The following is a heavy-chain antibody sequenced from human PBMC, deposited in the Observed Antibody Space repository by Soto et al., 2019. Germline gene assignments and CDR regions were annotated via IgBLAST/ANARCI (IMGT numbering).Heavy chain of an antibody. CDR1: GYTFNADA. CDR2: VNGANGVT. J-gene: IGHJ3*02. CDR3: ARINSRTHRYDAFDM. D-gene: IGHD2-2*01. V-gene: IGHV1-3*01. Sequence: QVQLVQSGAEVKPPGASVKVSCRTSGYTFNADALHWVRQAPGQGLEWMGWVNGANGVTKFSQKFQGRVTITRDTFATTAYMELSSLRSEDTAVYYCARINSRTHRYDAFDMWGQGTTVTVSS.